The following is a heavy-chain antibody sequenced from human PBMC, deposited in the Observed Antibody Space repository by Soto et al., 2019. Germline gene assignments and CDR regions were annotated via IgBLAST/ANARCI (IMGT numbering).Heavy chain of an antibody. CDR1: GYTFTSFA. J-gene: IGHJ4*02. Sequence: QVQLVQSGAEVRKPGASVKVSCKASGYTFTSFAINWVRQAPGQSLEWVGWINAGNGATTYSQNFQGRVTITRDISANTASMELRSLTSADTAVYYCARFCSSSLCYAAFDYWGQGTLVTV. D-gene: IGHD2-2*01. CDR2: INAGNGAT. CDR3: ARFCSSSLCYAAFDY. V-gene: IGHV1-3*01.